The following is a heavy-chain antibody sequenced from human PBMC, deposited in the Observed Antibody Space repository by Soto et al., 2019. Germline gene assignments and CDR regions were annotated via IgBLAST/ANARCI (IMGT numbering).Heavy chain of an antibody. Sequence: QVQLVESGGGVVQPGRSLRLSCAASGFTFSSYAMHWVRQAPGKGLEWVAVISYDGSNKYYADSVKGRFTISRDNSKKTRYLQMNSLSAEDTAVYYCASSRYCSGGSCYFDYYGMDVWGQGTTVTVSS. D-gene: IGHD2-15*01. CDR1: GFTFSSYA. J-gene: IGHJ6*02. CDR2: ISYDGSNK. CDR3: ASSRYCSGGSCYFDYYGMDV. V-gene: IGHV3-30-3*01.